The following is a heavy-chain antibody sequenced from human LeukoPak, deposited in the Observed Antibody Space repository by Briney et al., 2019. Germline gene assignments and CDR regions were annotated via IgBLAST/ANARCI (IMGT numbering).Heavy chain of an antibody. CDR3: ARDSVVPAAMYYSYYMDV. CDR1: GFTFSSYA. V-gene: IGHV3-30*04. J-gene: IGHJ6*03. D-gene: IGHD2-2*01. CDR2: ISYDGSK. Sequence: PGGSLRLSCAASGFTFSSYAMHWVRQAPGKGLEWVAVISYDGSKYYADSVKGRFTISRDNSKNTLYLQMNSLRAEDTAVYYCARDSVVPAAMYYSYYMDVWGKGTTVTVSS.